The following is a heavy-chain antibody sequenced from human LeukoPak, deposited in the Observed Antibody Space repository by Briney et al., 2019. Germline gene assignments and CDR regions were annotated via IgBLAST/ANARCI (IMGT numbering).Heavy chain of an antibody. Sequence: GGSLRLSCAASGFTFNTYNMDWARQAPGKGLEWVSYITSSGSTIYYADSVKGRFTISRDNAKNSLYLQMNSLRAEDTAVYYCVRSGAYGAHNYWGQGTLVTVSS. D-gene: IGHD4-17*01. V-gene: IGHV3-48*01. J-gene: IGHJ4*02. CDR2: ITSSGSTI. CDR3: VRSGAYGAHNY. CDR1: GFTFNTYN.